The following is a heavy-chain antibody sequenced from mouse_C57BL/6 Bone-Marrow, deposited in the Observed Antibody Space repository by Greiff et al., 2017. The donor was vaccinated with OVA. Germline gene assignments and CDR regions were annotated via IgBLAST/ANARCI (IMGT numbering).Heavy chain of an antibody. CDR3: TTGASWFAY. V-gene: IGHV14-4*01. CDR2: IDPENGDT. CDR1: GFNIKDDY. J-gene: IGHJ3*01. D-gene: IGHD3-1*01. Sequence: EVQLQQSGAELVRPGASVKLYCTASGFNIKDDYMHWVKQRPEQGLEWIGWIDPENGDTEYASKFQGKATITADTSSNTAYLQLSSLTSEDTAVYYCTTGASWFAYWGQGTLVTVSA.